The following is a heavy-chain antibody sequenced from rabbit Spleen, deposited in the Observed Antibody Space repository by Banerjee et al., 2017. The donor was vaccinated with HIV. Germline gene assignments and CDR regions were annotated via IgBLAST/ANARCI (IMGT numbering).Heavy chain of an antibody. D-gene: IGHD2-1*01. V-gene: IGHV1S45*01. Sequence: QEQLVESGGGLVKPGASLTLTCKASGFDFSSGYDISWVRQAPGKGLEWIGFIYTGNGKNYYASWAKGRFTISKTSSTTVTLQVTSLTAADTATYFCARGSATMTMVITGYYLSLWGPGTLVTVS. CDR2: IYTGNGKN. CDR3: ARGSATMTMVITGYYLSL. CDR1: GFDFSSGYD. J-gene: IGHJ4*01.